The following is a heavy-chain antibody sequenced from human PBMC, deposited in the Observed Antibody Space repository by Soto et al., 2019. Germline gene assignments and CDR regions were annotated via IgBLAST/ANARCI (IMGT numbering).Heavy chain of an antibody. J-gene: IGHJ4*02. V-gene: IGHV3-21*01. CDR1: GFNFITYS. CDR2: ISSSAVYI. D-gene: IGHD3-22*01. CDR3: VRDGLDYYDTERLYFDK. Sequence: EVQLVESGGGPVRPGGSLKLSCAASGFNFITYSLSWVRQAPGKGLEWVASISSSAVYIDYADSVKGRFTISRDNANNSRNLQMNSLRAEDTATYHCVRDGLDYYDTERLYFDKCGQRTLVTVST.